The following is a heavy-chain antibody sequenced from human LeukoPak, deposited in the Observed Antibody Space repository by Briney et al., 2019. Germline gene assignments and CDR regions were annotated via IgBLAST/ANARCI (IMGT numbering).Heavy chain of an antibody. CDR3: ATSGGGIVGATTTGDYFDY. J-gene: IGHJ4*02. CDR2: INPDSGGT. V-gene: IGHV1-2*04. CDR1: GYTITGYY. Sequence: GASVKVSCKASGYTITGYYMHWVRQAPGQGLEWMGRINPDSGGTNYAQKFQGWVTLTRDTSISTAYMELSRLTSDDTAVYYCATSGGGIVGATTTGDYFDYWGQGTLVTVSS. D-gene: IGHD1-26*01.